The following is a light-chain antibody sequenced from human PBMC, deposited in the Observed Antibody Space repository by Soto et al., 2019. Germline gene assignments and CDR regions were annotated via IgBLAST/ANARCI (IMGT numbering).Light chain of an antibody. CDR3: MQALQTPLT. CDR1: QSLLHSNGYNY. V-gene: IGKV2-28*01. CDR2: LGS. J-gene: IGKJ4*01. Sequence: DIVMTQSPLFLAVSPGEPASISCRSSQSLLHSNGYNYLDWYLQQQGQSPQLLSYLGSNRASGVPDRFSGSGSGTDFTLKISRVEAEDVGVYYCMQALQTPLTFGGGTKVDIK.